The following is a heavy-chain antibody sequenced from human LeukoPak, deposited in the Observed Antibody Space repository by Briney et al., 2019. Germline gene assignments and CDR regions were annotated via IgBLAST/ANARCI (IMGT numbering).Heavy chain of an antibody. CDR2: IYSGGST. J-gene: IGHJ4*02. V-gene: IGHV3-53*01. CDR3: ARVHYGSGSYPIDY. Sequence: PGGSLRLSCAASGFTVSSNYMSWVRQAPGKGLEWVSVIYSGGSTYYADSVKGRFTISRDNSKNTLYLQMNSLRAEDTAVHYCARVHYGSGSYPIDYWGQGTLVTVSS. D-gene: IGHD3-10*01. CDR1: GFTVSSNY.